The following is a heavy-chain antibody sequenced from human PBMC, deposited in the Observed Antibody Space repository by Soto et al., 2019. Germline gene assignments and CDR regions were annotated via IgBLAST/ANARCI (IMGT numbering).Heavy chain of an antibody. V-gene: IGHV3-74*01. CDR1: GFTFSSYG. D-gene: IGHD1-26*01. J-gene: IGHJ4*02. CDR2: INPDGRTT. CDR3: ARDLRGSPDY. Sequence: GGSLRLSCAASGFTFSSYGMHWVRQAPGKGLVWVSLINPDGRTTTYADSVKGRFTISRDNAKNTVYLQMNSLRVDDTAVYYCARDLRGSPDYWGQGTLVTVSS.